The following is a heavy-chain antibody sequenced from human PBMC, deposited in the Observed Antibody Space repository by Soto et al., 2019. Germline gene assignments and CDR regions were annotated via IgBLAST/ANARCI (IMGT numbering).Heavy chain of an antibody. J-gene: IGHJ4*02. CDR1: GYTFASYA. CDR3: ARDPPPPDY. Sequence: QVQLVQSGAEVKKPGASVKVSCKASGYTFASYAISWMRQAPGQGLEWMGWISAYNGNTNYAQKLQGRVTMTTDTSTSTADVEQRSLRADDTAVDYCARDPPPPDYWGQGTLVTVSS. V-gene: IGHV1-18*01. CDR2: ISAYNGNT.